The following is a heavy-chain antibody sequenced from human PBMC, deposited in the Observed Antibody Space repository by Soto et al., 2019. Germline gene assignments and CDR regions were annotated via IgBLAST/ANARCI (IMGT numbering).Heavy chain of an antibody. CDR2: MKQDGSEI. V-gene: IGHV3-7*04. J-gene: IGHJ4*02. CDR1: GFMFSTYW. CDR3: ARVYDSRVNDFDY. D-gene: IGHD3-22*01. Sequence: EVQLVESGGGLVQPGGSLRLSCVASGFMFSTYWMAWVRQAPGKGLEWVANMKQDGSEIYYVDSVQGRFTISRDNAKNLLYLQMSSLRAEDTAVYYCARVYDSRVNDFDYWGQGTLVTVSS.